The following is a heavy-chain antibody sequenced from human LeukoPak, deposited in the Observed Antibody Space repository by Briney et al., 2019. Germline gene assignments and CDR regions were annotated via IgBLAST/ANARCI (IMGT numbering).Heavy chain of an antibody. CDR1: GGSFSGYY. J-gene: IGHJ5*02. CDR2: INHSGST. Sequence: SETLSLTCAVYGGSFSGYYWSWIRQPPGKGLEWIGEINHSGSTNYNPSLKSRVTISVDTSKNQFSLKLSSVTAADTAVYYCARFSAATYINWFDPWGQGTLVTVSS. CDR3: ARFSAATYINWFDP. V-gene: IGHV4-34*09. D-gene: IGHD2-15*01.